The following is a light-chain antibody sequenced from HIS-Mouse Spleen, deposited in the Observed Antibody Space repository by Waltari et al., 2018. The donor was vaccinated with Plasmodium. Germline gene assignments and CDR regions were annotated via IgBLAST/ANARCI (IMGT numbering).Light chain of an antibody. CDR2: QDS. V-gene: IGLV3-1*01. CDR1: TVGDIY. J-gene: IGLJ2*01. Sequence: SYELTQQPSVPVSPGQTARITCSGDTVGDIYVCWYQQKQGQCPVLVIYQDSKRPSGIPERFSGSNSGNTATLTISGTQAMDEADYYCQAWDSSTAWVFGGGTKLTVL. CDR3: QAWDSSTAWV.